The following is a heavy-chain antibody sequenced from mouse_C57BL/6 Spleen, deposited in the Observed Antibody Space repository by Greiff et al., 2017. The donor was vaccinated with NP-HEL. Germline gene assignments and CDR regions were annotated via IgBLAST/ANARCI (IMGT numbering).Heavy chain of an antibody. CDR3: ARYPRGGYFDY. Sequence: EVQLVESGGGLVQPGGSLSLSCAASGFTFTDYYMSWVRQPPGKALEWLGFIRNKANGYTTEYSASVKGRFTISRDNSQSILYLQMNALRAEDSATYYCARYPRGGYFDYWGQGTTLTVSS. CDR2: IRNKANGYTT. D-gene: IGHD3-1*01. V-gene: IGHV7-3*01. J-gene: IGHJ2*01. CDR1: GFTFTDYY.